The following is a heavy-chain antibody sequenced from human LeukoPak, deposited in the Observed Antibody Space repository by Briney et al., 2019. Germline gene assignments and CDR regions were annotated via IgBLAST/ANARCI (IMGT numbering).Heavy chain of an antibody. J-gene: IGHJ4*02. D-gene: IGHD5-18*01. CDR1: GDSISSYY. V-gene: IGHV4-59*08. Sequence: SETLSLTCTVSGDSISSYYWSWIRQAPGKGLEWIGYIYYSGSTNYNPSLKSRVTISVDTSKNQFSLKLSSVTAADTAVYYCARHGSYGGSIQLWLFDYWGQGTLVTVSS. CDR2: IYYSGST. CDR3: ARHGSYGGSIQLWLFDY.